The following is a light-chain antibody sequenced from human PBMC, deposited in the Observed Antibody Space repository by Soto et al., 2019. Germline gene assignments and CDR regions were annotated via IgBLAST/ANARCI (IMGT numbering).Light chain of an antibody. CDR1: QSVSSNF. J-gene: IGKJ5*01. V-gene: IGKV3-20*01. CDR2: GAS. CDR3: QQYGSSPQT. Sequence: EIVLTQSPGTLSLSPGERATLSCRASQSVSSNFLAWYQQKPGQAPRLLIYGASSRATGIPDRFSGSGPGTDFTLTISRLEPEDFAVYYCQQYGSSPQTFGQGTRLEI.